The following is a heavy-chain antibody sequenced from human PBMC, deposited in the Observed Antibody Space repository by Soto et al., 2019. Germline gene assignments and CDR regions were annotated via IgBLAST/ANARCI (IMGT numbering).Heavy chain of an antibody. J-gene: IGHJ6*02. CDR2: ISSSGYI. Sequence: PXVSLRLSFAASGFDFNSYTINWVRQAPGKRLEWLSSISSSGYIFSTDSVRGRFTISRDNAKNSVYLQINSLRAEDTAVYFCARDCSGGSCYPGMDVWGQGTTVTVSS. V-gene: IGHV3-21*01. CDR3: ARDCSGGSCYPGMDV. CDR1: GFDFNSYT. D-gene: IGHD2-15*01.